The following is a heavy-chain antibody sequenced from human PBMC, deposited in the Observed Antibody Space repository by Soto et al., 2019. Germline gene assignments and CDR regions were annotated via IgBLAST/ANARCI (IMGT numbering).Heavy chain of an antibody. Sequence: SETLSLTCTVSGGSISSSSYYWGWIRQPPGKGLEWIGSIYYSGSTYYNPSLKSRVTISVDTSKNQFSLKLSSVTAADTAVYYCASQRTRPRSRYFDYWGQGTLVTVSS. J-gene: IGHJ4*02. D-gene: IGHD6-6*01. CDR3: ASQRTRPRSRYFDY. CDR1: GGSISSSSYY. V-gene: IGHV4-39*01. CDR2: IYYSGST.